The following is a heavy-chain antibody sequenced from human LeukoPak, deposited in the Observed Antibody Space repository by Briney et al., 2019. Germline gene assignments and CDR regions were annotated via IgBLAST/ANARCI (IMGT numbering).Heavy chain of an antibody. Sequence: ASVKVSCKASGYTFTSYGISWVRQAPGQGLEWMGWMNPNSGNTGYAQKFQGRVTMTRNTSISTAYMELSSLRSEDTAVYYCARAGVRDGYNPNSFDYWGQGTLVTVSS. CDR3: ARAGVRDGYNPNSFDY. CDR1: GYTFTSYG. CDR2: MNPNSGNT. J-gene: IGHJ4*02. V-gene: IGHV1-8*02. D-gene: IGHD5-24*01.